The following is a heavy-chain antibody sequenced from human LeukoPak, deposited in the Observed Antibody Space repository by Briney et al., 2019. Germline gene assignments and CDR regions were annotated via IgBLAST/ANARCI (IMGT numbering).Heavy chain of an antibody. CDR2: IYHSGST. V-gene: IGHV4-30-2*01. J-gene: IGHJ4*02. Sequence: SETLSLTCAVSGGSISSGGYSWSWIRQPPGKGLEWIGYIYHSGSTYYNPSLKSRVTMSVDTSKNQFSLKLSSVTAADTAIYYCARHYFRDYTFDYWGQGSLVTVSS. CDR3: ARHYFRDYTFDY. CDR1: GGSISSGGYS. D-gene: IGHD3-16*01.